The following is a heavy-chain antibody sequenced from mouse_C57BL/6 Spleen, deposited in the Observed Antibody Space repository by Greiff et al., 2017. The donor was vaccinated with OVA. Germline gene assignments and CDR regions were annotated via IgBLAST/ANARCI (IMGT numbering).Heavy chain of an antibody. V-gene: IGHV1-69*01. J-gene: IGHJ2*01. CDR2: IDPSDSYT. D-gene: IGHD2-4*01. Sequence: VQLQQPGAELVMPGASVKLSCKASGYTFTSYWMHWVKQRPGQGLEWIGEIDPSDSYTNYNQKFKGKSTLTVYKSSSTSYMQLSSLTSVDSAVYYGARFDYDSSFDYWGQGTTLTVSS. CDR3: ARFDYDSSFDY. CDR1: GYTFTSYW.